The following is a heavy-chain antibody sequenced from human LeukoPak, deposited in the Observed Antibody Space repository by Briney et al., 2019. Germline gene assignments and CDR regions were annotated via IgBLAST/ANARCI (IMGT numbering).Heavy chain of an antibody. CDR1: GYTFTSYD. CDR3: ARGERVLDKDAFDI. CDR2: MNPNSGNT. V-gene: IGHV1-8*03. Sequence: ASVKVSCKASGYTFTSYDINWVRQATGQGLEWMGWMNPNSGNTGYAQKFQGRVTITRNTSISTAYMELSSLRSEDTAVYYRARGERVLDKDAFDIWGQGTMVTVSS. J-gene: IGHJ3*02.